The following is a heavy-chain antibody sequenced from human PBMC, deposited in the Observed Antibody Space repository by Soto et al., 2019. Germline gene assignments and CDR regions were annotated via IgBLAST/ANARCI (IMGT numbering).Heavy chain of an antibody. J-gene: IGHJ1*01. CDR1: GYTFTGYY. D-gene: IGHD6-19*01. CDR3: AVAGLPLEY. CDR2: INPNSGDT. Sequence: QVQLVQSGAEVKKPGASVKVSCKTSGYTFTGYYIHWVRQAPGQGLEWMALINPNSGDTNYGHKFQGRVTLTRDTSINTVYMEVTSLRFDDTAVYYCAVAGLPLEYWGQGTLVTVFS. V-gene: IGHV1-2*02.